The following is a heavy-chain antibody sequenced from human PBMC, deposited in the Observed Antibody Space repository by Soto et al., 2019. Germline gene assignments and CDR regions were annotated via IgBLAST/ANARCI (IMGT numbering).Heavy chain of an antibody. J-gene: IGHJ4*02. Sequence: GGSLRLSCAASGFSFSGSAIHWVRQASGKGLEWVGRVAGKNENYVTTYAASVQGRFSLSRDDSKNTVYLQMNSLKAEDSAIYYCVKESYNRRTDFDYWGQGTLVTVSS. CDR3: VKESYNRRTDFDY. CDR1: GFSFSGSA. CDR2: VAGKNENYVT. D-gene: IGHD3-10*01. V-gene: IGHV3-73*01.